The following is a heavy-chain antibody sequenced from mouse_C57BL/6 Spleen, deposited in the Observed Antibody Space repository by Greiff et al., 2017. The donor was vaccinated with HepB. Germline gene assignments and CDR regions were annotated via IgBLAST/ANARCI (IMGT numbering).Heavy chain of an antibody. D-gene: IGHD2-3*01. CDR2: IYPGNSDT. CDR1: GYTFTSYW. J-gene: IGHJ3*01. V-gene: IGHV1-5*01. Sequence: EVQLQQSGTVLARPGASVKMSCKTSGYTFTSYWMHWVKQRPGQGLEWVGAIYPGNSDTSYNQKFKGKAKLTAVTSASTAYMELSSLTNEDSAVYYCTRSEDGYYGGFAYWGQGTLVTVSA. CDR3: TRSEDGYYGGFAY.